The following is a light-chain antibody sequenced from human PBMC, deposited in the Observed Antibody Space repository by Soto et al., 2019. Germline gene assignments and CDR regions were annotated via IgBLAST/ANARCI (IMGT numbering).Light chain of an antibody. CDR2: GNN. CDR3: AAWDDSLNGRYV. V-gene: IGLV1-44*01. Sequence: QSVRTQPPSASGTPGQRVTISCSGDRSNIGSNSVNWYQQLPGTAPKLLIYGNNQRPSGVPDRFSGSKSGTSASLAISGLQSEDEADYYCAAWDDSLNGRYVFGTGTKVTV. CDR1: RSNIGSNS. J-gene: IGLJ1*01.